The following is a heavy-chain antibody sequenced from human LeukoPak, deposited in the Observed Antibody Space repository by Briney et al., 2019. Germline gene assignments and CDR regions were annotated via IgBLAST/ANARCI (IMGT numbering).Heavy chain of an antibody. Sequence: ASAKVSCKASGGTFSSYAISWVRQAPGQGLEWMGGIIPIFGTANYAQKFQGRVTITADESTSTAYMELSSLRSEDTAVYYCARDLPGIAAAGTGYWGQGTLVTVSS. CDR1: GGTFSSYA. D-gene: IGHD6-13*01. J-gene: IGHJ4*02. CDR3: ARDLPGIAAAGTGY. CDR2: IIPIFGTA. V-gene: IGHV1-69*13.